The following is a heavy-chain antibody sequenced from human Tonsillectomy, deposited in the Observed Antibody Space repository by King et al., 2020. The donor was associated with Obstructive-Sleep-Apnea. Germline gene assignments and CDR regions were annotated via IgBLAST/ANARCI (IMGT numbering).Heavy chain of an antibody. CDR1: GFSFRIYA. D-gene: IGHD2-2*01. Sequence: QLVQSGGGVVQPGRSLRLSCAASGFSFRIYAMHWVRQAPGKGLEWVAVISYDGSNGYYADSVKGRFTISRDNSKNTLYLQMNSLRAEDTAVYYCARRSQLLNYFDYWGQGTLVTVSS. CDR3: ARRSQLLNYFDY. V-gene: IGHV3-30*04. J-gene: IGHJ4*02. CDR2: ISYDGSNG.